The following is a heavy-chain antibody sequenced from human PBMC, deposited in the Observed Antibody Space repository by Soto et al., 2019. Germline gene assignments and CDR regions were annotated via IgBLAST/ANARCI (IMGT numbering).Heavy chain of an antibody. CDR3: ARGAGGYYYIDV. CDR2: IKGDGSST. J-gene: IGHJ6*03. Sequence: EVQLVESGGGLVQSGGSLRLSCAASGFTFSSYWMHWVRQAPGKGLVWVSRIKGDGSSTSYADSVKGRFTISRDNARNTLYLQMNSLGAEDTGLYYCARGAGGYYYIDVWGKGTTVTVSS. CDR1: GFTFSSYW. V-gene: IGHV3-74*01. D-gene: IGHD3-10*01.